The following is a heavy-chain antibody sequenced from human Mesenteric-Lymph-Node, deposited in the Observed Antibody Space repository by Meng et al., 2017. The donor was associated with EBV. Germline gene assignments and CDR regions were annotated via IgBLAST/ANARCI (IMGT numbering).Heavy chain of an antibody. V-gene: IGHV2-5*02. CDR2: IYWDDDK. Sequence: LKAPGPTLVQPPTTLPLTCTFSGFSLTTSGVGVGWIRQPPGKALEWLALIYWDDDKEFNPSLKNRLTITKDTSKNQVVLTMANMDPVDTATYYCAPWWVGPPGLFDPWGQGTLVTVSS. CDR1: GFSLTTSGVG. CDR3: APWWVGPPGLFDP. J-gene: IGHJ5*02. D-gene: IGHD2-15*01.